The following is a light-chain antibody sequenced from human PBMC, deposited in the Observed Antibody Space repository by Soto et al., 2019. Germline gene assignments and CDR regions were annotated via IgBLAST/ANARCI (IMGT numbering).Light chain of an antibody. CDR1: SSNIGAGSD. V-gene: IGLV1-40*01. CDR3: CSYTSSTTPL. J-gene: IGLJ2*01. CDR2: NNN. Sequence: QSVLTQPPSVSGAPGQRVTISCTGSSSNIGAGSDVHWYQQLPGTAPKLLIYNNNNRPSGVPDRFSGSKSGTSASLAITGLQAEDEADYYCCSYTSSTTPLFGGGTKLTVL.